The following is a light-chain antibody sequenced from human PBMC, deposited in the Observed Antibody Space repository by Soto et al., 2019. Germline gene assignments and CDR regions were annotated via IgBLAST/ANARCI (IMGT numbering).Light chain of an antibody. J-gene: IGKJ1*01. CDR2: GAS. CDR1: QSVSNNY. Sequence: EIVLTQSPGTLSLSPGERATLSCRASQSVSNNYLAWYQQKPGQAPRLLIYGASNRATGIPDRFSGSGSGTDFTLTISSLEPDDFAVYDCQQYGSSGTFGQGTKVEIK. V-gene: IGKV3-20*01. CDR3: QQYGSSGT.